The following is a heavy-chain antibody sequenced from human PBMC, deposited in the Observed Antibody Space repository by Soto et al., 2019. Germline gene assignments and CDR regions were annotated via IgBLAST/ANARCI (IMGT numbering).Heavy chain of an antibody. D-gene: IGHD4-17*01. Sequence: SETLSLTCAVYGGSFSGYYWSWIRQPPGKGLEWIGEINHSGSTNYNPSLKSRVTISVDTSKNQFSLKLSSVTAADTAVYYCARGATVTTFWYWGQGTLVTVSS. J-gene: IGHJ4*02. V-gene: IGHV4-34*01. CDR2: INHSGST. CDR3: ARGATVTTFWY. CDR1: GGSFSGYY.